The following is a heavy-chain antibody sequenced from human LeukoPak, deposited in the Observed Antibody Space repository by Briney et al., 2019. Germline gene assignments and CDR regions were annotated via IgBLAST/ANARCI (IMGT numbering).Heavy chain of an antibody. D-gene: IGHD4-23*01. CDR3: ARDYGGSSPFDY. CDR2: ISSSGSTI. CDR1: GFTFSNYG. Sequence: GGSLRLSCAASGFTFSNYGMNWVRQAPGKGLEWVSYISSSGSTIYYADSVKGRFTISRDNAKNSLYLQMNSLSAEDTSVYYCARDYGGSSPFDYWGQGTLVTVSS. V-gene: IGHV3-48*04. J-gene: IGHJ4*02.